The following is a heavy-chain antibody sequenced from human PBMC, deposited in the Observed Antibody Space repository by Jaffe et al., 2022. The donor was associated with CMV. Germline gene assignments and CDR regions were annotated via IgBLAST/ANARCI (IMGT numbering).Heavy chain of an antibody. CDR3: ARDAARITMVRGAEYYYYMDV. CDR1: GGTFSSYA. Sequence: QVQLVQSGAEVKKPGSSVKVSCKASGGTFSSYAISWVRQAPGQGLEWMGRIIPILGIANYAQKFQGRVTITADKSTSTAYMELSSLRSEDTAVYYCARDAARITMVRGAEYYYYMDVWGKGTTVTVSS. CDR2: IIPILGIA. J-gene: IGHJ6*03. D-gene: IGHD3-10*01. V-gene: IGHV1-69*09.